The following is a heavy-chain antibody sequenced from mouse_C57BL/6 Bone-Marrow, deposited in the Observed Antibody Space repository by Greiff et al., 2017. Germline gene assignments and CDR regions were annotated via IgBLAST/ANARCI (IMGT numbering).Heavy chain of an antibody. CDR3: AGYAMDY. CDR1: GYTFTSYW. CDR2: IDPSDSYT. Sequence: QVQLQQPGAELVRPGTSVKLSCKASGYTFTSYWMHWVKQRPGQGLEWIGVIDPSDSYTNYNQKFKGKATLTVDTSSITAYMQLSSLTSEDSAVYYCAGYAMDYWGQGTSVTVSS. J-gene: IGHJ4*01. V-gene: IGHV1-59*01.